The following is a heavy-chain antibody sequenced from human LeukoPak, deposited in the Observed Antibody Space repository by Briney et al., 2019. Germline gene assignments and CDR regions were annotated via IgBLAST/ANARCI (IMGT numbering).Heavy chain of an antibody. CDR2: IDNGGSDT. D-gene: IGHD2-2*01. V-gene: IGHV3-74*01. Sequence: GGSLRLSCAASGFTFSNYWMHWVRQAPGKGLVWVSRIDNGGSDTRHADSVKGRFTISRDNSKNTVSLQMNSLRVEDTAVYYCTRDHITSWQIDFWGQGTMVTVSS. CDR1: GFTFSNYW. CDR3: TRDHITSWQIDF. J-gene: IGHJ4*02.